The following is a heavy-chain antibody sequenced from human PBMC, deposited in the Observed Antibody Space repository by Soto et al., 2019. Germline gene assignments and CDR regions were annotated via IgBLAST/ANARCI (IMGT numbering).Heavy chain of an antibody. CDR2: MSPNSGNT. J-gene: IGHJ6*02. Sequence: QVQLVQSGAEVKKPGASVKVSCKASGYTFTNYDINWVRQATGQGLEWMGWMSPNSGNTGYTQKLQGRVTMTRNTSISTAYMELSSLRSEDTAVYYCARYSMCSGSYYHHGMDVWGQGTTVTVSS. CDR1: GYTFTNYD. D-gene: IGHD3-10*02. V-gene: IGHV1-8*01. CDR3: ARYSMCSGSYYHHGMDV.